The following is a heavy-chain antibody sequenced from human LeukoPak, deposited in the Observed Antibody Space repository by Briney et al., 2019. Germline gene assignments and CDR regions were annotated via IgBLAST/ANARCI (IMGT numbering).Heavy chain of an antibody. J-gene: IGHJ5*02. CDR2: IHTSGST. D-gene: IGHD3-10*01. Sequence: SQTLSLTCTVSGGSINSGIYYWTWIRQPAGKGLEWIGRIHTSGSTNYSPSLKSRVTISVDTSKNQFSLKLSSVTAADTAVYYCARGITMVRKVFDPWGQGTLVTVSS. CDR1: GGSINSGIYY. CDR3: ARGITMVRKVFDP. V-gene: IGHV4-61*02.